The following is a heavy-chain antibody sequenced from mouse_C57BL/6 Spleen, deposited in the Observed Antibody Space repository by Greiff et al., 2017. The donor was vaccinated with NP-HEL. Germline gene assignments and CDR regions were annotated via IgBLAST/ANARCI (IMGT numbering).Heavy chain of an antibody. CDR2: INYDGSST. CDR3: ARGYGYDGAWFAY. CDR1: GFTFSDYY. D-gene: IGHD2-2*01. J-gene: IGHJ3*01. V-gene: IGHV5-16*01. Sequence: EVKVVESEGGLVQPGSSMKLSCTASGFTFSDYYMAWVRQVPEKGLEWVANINYDGSSTYYLDSLKSRFIISRDNAKNILYLQMSSLKSEDTATYYCARGYGYDGAWFAYWGQGTLVTVSA.